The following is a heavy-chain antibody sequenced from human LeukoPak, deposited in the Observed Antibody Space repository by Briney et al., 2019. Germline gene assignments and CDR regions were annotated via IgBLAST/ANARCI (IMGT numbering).Heavy chain of an antibody. J-gene: IGHJ5*02. CDR1: GFTFSSYG. CDR2: ISYDGSNK. V-gene: IGHV3-30*18. Sequence: GRSLKLSCAASGFTFSSYGMHWVRQAPGKGLEWVAVISYDGSNKYNEDSVKGRFTISRDNSKNTLYLQMNSLRAEDTAVYYCAKGGLVHRFDPWGQGTLVTVSS. CDR3: AKGGLVHRFDP.